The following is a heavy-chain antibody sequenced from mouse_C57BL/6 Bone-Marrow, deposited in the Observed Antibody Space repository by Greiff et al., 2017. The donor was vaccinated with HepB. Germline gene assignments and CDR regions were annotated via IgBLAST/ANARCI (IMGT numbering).Heavy chain of an antibody. V-gene: IGHV5-2*01. CDR3: ARPRQLRVLMDY. CDR2: INSDGGST. J-gene: IGHJ4*01. CDR1: EYEFPSHD. Sequence: DVMLVESGGGLVQPGESLKLSCESNEYEFPSHDMSWVRKTPAKRLELVAAINSDGGSTYYPDTMERRFIISRDNTKTTLDLQMSSLRSEDTALYYCARPRQLRVLMDYWEQGTAVTVSA. D-gene: IGHD3-2*02.